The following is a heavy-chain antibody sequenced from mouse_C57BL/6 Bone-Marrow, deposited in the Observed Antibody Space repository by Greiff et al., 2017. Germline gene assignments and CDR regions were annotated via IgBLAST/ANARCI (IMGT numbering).Heavy chain of an antibody. CDR1: GFTFSDFY. CDR3: ARDGRYGSSYDWYFDV. D-gene: IGHD1-1*01. J-gene: IGHJ1*03. Sequence: EVMLVESGGGLVQSGRSLRLSCATSGFTFSDFYMEWVRQAPGKGLEWIAASRNKANDYTTEYSASVKGRFIVSRDTSQSILYLQMNALRAEDTAIYYCARDGRYGSSYDWYFDVWGTGTTVTVSS. CDR2: SRNKANDYTT. V-gene: IGHV7-1*01.